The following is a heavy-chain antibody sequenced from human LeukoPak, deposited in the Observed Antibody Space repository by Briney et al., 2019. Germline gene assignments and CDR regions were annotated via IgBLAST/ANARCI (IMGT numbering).Heavy chain of an antibody. Sequence: GGSLRLSCAASGFTFGSYEMNWVRQAPGKGLEWVSYISSSGSTIYYADSVKGRFTISRDNAKNSLYLQMNSLRAEDTAVYYCARDRYGDYDNWGQGTLVTVSS. V-gene: IGHV3-48*03. D-gene: IGHD4-17*01. CDR1: GFTFGSYE. CDR3: ARDRYGDYDN. J-gene: IGHJ4*02. CDR2: ISSSGSTI.